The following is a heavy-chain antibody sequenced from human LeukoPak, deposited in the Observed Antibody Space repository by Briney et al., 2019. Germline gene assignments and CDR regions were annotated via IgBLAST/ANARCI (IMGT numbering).Heavy chain of an antibody. CDR2: INQDGSEN. D-gene: IGHD6-13*01. CDR3: VRAGGSSWSDF. CDR1: GFTFSSYS. V-gene: IGHV3-7*01. J-gene: IGHJ4*02. Sequence: GGSLRLSCAASGFTFSSYSMSWVRQSPGKGLEWVANINQDGSENHYVDSVKGRFTISRDNAKNSVFVQMNGLRVEDTAVYYCVRAGGSSWSDFWGQGTLVTVSS.